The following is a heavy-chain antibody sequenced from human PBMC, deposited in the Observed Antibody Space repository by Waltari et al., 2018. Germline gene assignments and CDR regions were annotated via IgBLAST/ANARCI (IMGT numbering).Heavy chain of an antibody. CDR1: GCPFSAHG. CDR3: ARDLSIGGMDV. V-gene: IGHV3-33*01. Sequence: QVQLVESGGGVVQAGTSLRLPCVASGCPFSAHGFLWIRPAPGRGLEGVGDIWSHGRRTDYMDSAKCRFTISRDNSRNTVYLQMDSLRLDDTAVYYFARDLSIGGMDVRGQGTTVIV. CDR2: IWSHGRRT. D-gene: IGHD2-21*01. J-gene: IGHJ6*02.